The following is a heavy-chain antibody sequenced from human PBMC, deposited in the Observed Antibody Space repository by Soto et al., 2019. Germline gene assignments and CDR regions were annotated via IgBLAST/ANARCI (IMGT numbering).Heavy chain of an antibody. V-gene: IGHV3-53*01. J-gene: IGHJ3*02. Sequence: VQLVESGGGLIQPGGSLRLSCAASGFTVSSNYMSWVRQAPGKGLEWVSVIYSGGSTYYADSVKGRFTISRDNSKNTLYLQMNSLRAEDTAVYYCARARITIFGVVDAFDIWGQGTMVTVSS. CDR2: IYSGGST. D-gene: IGHD3-3*01. CDR1: GFTVSSNY. CDR3: ARARITIFGVVDAFDI.